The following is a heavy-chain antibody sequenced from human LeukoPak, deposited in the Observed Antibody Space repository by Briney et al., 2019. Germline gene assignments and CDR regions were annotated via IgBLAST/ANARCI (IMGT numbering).Heavy chain of an antibody. CDR3: AKDVVRAAAGTYYFDY. Sequence: GGSLRLSCAASGFTFSDYYMSWIRQAPGKGLEWVSYISSSGSTIYYADSVKGRFTISRDNAKNSLYLQMNSLRAEDTAVYYCAKDVVRAAAGTYYFDYWGQGTLVTVSS. CDR1: GFTFSDYY. V-gene: IGHV3-11*01. J-gene: IGHJ4*02. CDR2: ISSSGSTI. D-gene: IGHD6-13*01.